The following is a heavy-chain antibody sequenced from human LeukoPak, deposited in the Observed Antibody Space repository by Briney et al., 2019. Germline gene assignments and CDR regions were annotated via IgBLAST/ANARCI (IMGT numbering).Heavy chain of an antibody. Sequence: SQTLSLTCTVSGGSISSGGYYWSWIRQPPGKGLEWIGYIYYSGSTNYNPSLKSRVTISVDTSKNQFSLKLSSVTAADTAVYYCARSGADTAMVSHWGQGTLVTVSS. CDR2: IYYSGST. CDR1: GGSISSGGYY. J-gene: IGHJ4*02. D-gene: IGHD5-18*01. V-gene: IGHV4-61*08. CDR3: ARSGADTAMVSH.